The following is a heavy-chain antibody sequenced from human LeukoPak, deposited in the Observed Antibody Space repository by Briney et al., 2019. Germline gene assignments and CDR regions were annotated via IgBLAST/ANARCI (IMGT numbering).Heavy chain of an antibody. J-gene: IGHJ4*02. CDR1: GFTFSSYS. CDR2: ISGSGGST. Sequence: EGSLRLSCAASGFTFSSYSMNWVRQAPGKGLEWVSAISGSGGSTYYADSVKGRFTISRDNSKNTVYLQMNSLRAEDTAIYYCAKVGGGYSDYDSDYWGQGTLVTVSS. V-gene: IGHV3-23*01. D-gene: IGHD5-12*01. CDR3: AKVGGGYSDYDSDY.